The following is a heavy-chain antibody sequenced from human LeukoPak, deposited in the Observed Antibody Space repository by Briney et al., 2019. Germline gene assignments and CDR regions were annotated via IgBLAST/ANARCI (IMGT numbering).Heavy chain of an antibody. CDR2: TGAYNSAYNGNT. V-gene: IGHV1-18*01. Sequence: GASVKVSCKASGYTFINYGITWVRQAPGQGLEWMGWTGAYNSAYNGNTHYAQKLQGRVTMTTDTSTNTGYMELRSLRSDDTAVYYCAREYGSGSYTGIDYWGQGTLVTVSS. CDR1: GYTFINYG. D-gene: IGHD3-10*01. J-gene: IGHJ4*02. CDR3: AREYGSGSYTGIDY.